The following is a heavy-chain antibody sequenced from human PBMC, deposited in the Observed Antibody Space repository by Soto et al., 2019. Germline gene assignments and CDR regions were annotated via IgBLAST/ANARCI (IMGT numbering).Heavy chain of an antibody. V-gene: IGHV3-33*01. J-gene: IGHJ6*03. CDR2: IWYDGSNK. Sequence: PGGSLRLSCAASGFTFSSYGMHWVRQAPGKGLEWVAVIWYDGSNKYYADSVKGRFTISRDNSKNTLYLQMNSLRAEDTAVYYCARDPYGSGSYSHYLDVWGQGTTVTVSS. CDR1: GFTFSSYG. CDR3: ARDPYGSGSYSHYLDV. D-gene: IGHD3-10*01.